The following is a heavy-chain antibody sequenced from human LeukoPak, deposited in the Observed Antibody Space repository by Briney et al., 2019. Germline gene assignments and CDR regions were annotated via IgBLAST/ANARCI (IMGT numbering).Heavy chain of an antibody. CDR3: ARDTYDSSGYYDGFAFDI. V-gene: IGHV3-11*01. CDR2: ISSSGSTI. CDR1: GFTFSAFA. D-gene: IGHD3-22*01. J-gene: IGHJ3*02. Sequence: GGSLRLSCAASGFTFSAFAMTWIRQAPGKGLEWVSYISSSGSTIYYADSVKGRFTISRDNAKNSLYLQMNSLRAEDTAVYYCARDTYDSSGYYDGFAFDIWGQGTMVTVSS.